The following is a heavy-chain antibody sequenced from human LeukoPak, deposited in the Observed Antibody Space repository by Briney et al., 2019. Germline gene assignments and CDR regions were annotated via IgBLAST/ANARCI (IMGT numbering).Heavy chain of an antibody. CDR3: ARTRSSGSSPFDY. J-gene: IGHJ4*02. CDR1: GGSIGSYY. D-gene: IGHD3-10*01. CDR2: IYYSGNT. Sequence: PSETLSLTCTVSGGSIGSYYWSWIRQPPGKGLEWIGYIYYSGNTNYNPSLKSRVTVSVDTSKNQFSLKLTSVTAADTAVYFCARTRSSGSSPFDYWGQGTLVTDSS. V-gene: IGHV4-59*08.